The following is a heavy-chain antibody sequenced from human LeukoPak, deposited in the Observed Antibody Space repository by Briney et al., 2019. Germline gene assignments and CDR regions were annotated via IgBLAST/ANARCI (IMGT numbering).Heavy chain of an antibody. CDR2: IYPGDSDT. J-gene: IGHJ4*02. CDR3: ARGVGGYSSPEGIDY. Sequence: GESLKISCKGFGYSFTSYWIGGVRQIPGKGLEWMGIIYPGDSDTRYSPSFQGQVTISADKSISTAYLQWSSLKVSDTAMYYCARGVGGYSSPEGIDYWGQGTLVTVSS. CDR1: GYSFTSYW. D-gene: IGHD1-26*01. V-gene: IGHV5-51*01.